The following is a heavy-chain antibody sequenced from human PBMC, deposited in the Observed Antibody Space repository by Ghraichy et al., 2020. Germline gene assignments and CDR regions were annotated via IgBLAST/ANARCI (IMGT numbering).Heavy chain of an antibody. CDR3: ASDGRPSSWLDFDY. D-gene: IGHD6-13*01. J-gene: IGHJ4*02. CDR2: IKEDGSEK. V-gene: IGHV3-7*01. Sequence: GGSLRLSCAASGFTFSSYWMSWVRQAPGKGLEWVANIKEDGSEKYYVDSVRGRFTISRDNAKNSLYLQMNSLRAEDTAVYYCASDGRPSSWLDFDYWGQGTLVTVSS. CDR1: GFTFSSYW.